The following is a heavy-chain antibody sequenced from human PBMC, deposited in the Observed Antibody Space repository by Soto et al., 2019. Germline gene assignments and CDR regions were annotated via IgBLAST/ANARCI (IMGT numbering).Heavy chain of an antibody. CDR2: IIPIFGTA. Sequence: QVQLVQSGAEVKKPGSSVKVSCKASGGTFSSYAISWVRQAPGQGLEWMGGIIPIFGTANYAQKFQGRVTITADESTSTAYMELSSLRSEDTAVYYCAGDRGYYYGSGSRGFDPWGQGTLVTVSS. CDR1: GGTFSSYA. J-gene: IGHJ5*02. CDR3: AGDRGYYYGSGSRGFDP. V-gene: IGHV1-69*01. D-gene: IGHD3-10*01.